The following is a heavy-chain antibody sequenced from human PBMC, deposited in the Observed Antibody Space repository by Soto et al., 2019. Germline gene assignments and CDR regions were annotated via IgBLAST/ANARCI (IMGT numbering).Heavy chain of an antibody. CDR3: ARALVGPHTFDY. D-gene: IGHD1-26*01. CDR1: GFTFSTYA. V-gene: IGHV3-30-3*01. J-gene: IGHJ4*02. Sequence: QVQLVESGGGVVLPGRSLRLSCAASGFTFSTYAIHWVRQAPGKGLEWVAVISYDGSNKYYADSVKGRFTISRDSSMDTLYLHMNSLRAEDTAVYYCARALVGPHTFDYWGQGTLVTVSS. CDR2: ISYDGSNK.